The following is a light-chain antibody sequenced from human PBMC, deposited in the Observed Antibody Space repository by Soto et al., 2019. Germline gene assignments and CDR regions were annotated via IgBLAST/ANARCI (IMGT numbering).Light chain of an antibody. Sequence: DLPMTQSPSTLSASVGDRVTITCRASQSISSWLAWYQQKPGKAPKLLIYKASSLESGVPSRFSGSGSGTEFILTISSLQPDDFATYYCQQYNSYPYTFGQGTKLEIK. CDR1: QSISSW. CDR3: QQYNSYPYT. V-gene: IGKV1-5*03. CDR2: KAS. J-gene: IGKJ2*01.